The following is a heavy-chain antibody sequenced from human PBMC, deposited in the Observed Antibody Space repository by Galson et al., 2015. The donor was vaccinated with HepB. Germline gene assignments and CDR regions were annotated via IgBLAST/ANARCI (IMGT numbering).Heavy chain of an antibody. D-gene: IGHD3-10*01. V-gene: IGHV4-34*01. CDR3: ARAKAGSYYNRYFQH. Sequence: ETLSLTCAVYGGSFSGYYWSWIRQPPGKGLEWIGEINHSGSTNYNPSLKSRVTISVDTSKNQFSLKLSSVTAADTAVYYCARAKAGSYYNRYFQHWGQGTLVTVSS. CDR2: INHSGST. J-gene: IGHJ1*01. CDR1: GGSFSGYY.